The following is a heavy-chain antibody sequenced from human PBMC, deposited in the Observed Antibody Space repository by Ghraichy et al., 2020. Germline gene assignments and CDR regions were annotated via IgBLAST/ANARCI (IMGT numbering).Heavy chain of an antibody. J-gene: IGHJ6*02. CDR1: GDSVSSNSAA. V-gene: IGHV6-1*01. CDR3: AKEWGLGYCSGGSCYFYYYYGMDV. D-gene: IGHD2-15*01. CDR2: TYYRSKWYN. Sequence: SQTLSLTCAISGDSVSSNSAAWNWIRQSPSRGLEWLGRTYYRSKWYNDYAVSVKSRITINPDTSKNQFSLQLNSVTPEDTAVYYCAKEWGLGYCSGGSCYFYYYYGMDVWGQGTTVTVSS.